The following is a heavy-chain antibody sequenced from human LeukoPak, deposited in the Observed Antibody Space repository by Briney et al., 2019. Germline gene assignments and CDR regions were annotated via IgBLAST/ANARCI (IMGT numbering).Heavy chain of an antibody. D-gene: IGHD3-22*01. CDR2: IYYSGST. J-gene: IGHJ3*02. V-gene: IGHV4-59*11. CDR1: GGSISSHY. Sequence: SETLSLTCTVSGGSISSHYWSWIRQPPGKGLEWIGYIYYSGSTNYNPSPKSRVTISVDTSKNQFSLKLSSVTAADTAVYYCAREPYYYDSSGYLKADAFDIWGQGTMVTVSS. CDR3: AREPYYYDSSGYLKADAFDI.